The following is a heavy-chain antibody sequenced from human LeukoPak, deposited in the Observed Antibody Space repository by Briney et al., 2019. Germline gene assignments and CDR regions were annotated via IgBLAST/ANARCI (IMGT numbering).Heavy chain of an antibody. CDR3: ARDVVGSCTSARCFADYYYGMDV. Sequence: GASVKVSCKASGYTFTSNYIHWVRQAPGQGLEWMGMIYPRDGSTSYAQKFQGRVTVARDTSTDVVYMELSSPTSDDTAVYFCARDVVGSCTSARCFADYYYGMDVWGQGTTVTVSS. CDR1: GYTFTSNY. D-gene: IGHD2-2*01. V-gene: IGHV1-46*01. J-gene: IGHJ6*02. CDR2: IYPRDGST.